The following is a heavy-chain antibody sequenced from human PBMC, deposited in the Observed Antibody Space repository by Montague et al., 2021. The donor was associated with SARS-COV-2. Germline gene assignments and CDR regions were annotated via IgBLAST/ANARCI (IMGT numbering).Heavy chain of an antibody. J-gene: IGHJ5*02. CDR1: GGSISSYY. CDR3: ARLRRPDGYSYWFGP. CDR2: IYHGGST. V-gene: IGHV4-59*08. Sequence: SETLSLTCTVSGGSISSYYWSWIRQPPGKGLGWIGYIYHGGSTNYSPSFKGRVIMSVDTSNNQFSLRLTSVTAADTAVYYCARLRRPDGYSYWFGPWGQGTLVTVSS. D-gene: IGHD5-24*01.